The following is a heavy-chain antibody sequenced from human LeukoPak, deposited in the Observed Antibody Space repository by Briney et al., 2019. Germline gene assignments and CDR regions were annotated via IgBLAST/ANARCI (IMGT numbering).Heavy chain of an antibody. CDR1: GYTFTTYG. CDR2: ISASNSNT. D-gene: IGHD4-17*01. J-gene: IGHJ4*02. Sequence: ASVKVSCKASGYTFTTYGISWVRQAPGQGLEWMGWISASNSNTKYAQNLQGRVTMTTDTFTSTAYMELRSLRSDDTAVYHCARDRSEFGDYGGFWGQGTLVTVSS. CDR3: ARDRSEFGDYGGF. V-gene: IGHV1-18*01.